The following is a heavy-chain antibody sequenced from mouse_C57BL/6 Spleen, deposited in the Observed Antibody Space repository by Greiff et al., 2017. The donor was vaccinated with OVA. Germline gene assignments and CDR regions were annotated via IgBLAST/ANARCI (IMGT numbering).Heavy chain of an antibody. J-gene: IGHJ3*01. CDR3: ARSTAQGAWFAY. D-gene: IGHD3-2*02. Sequence: VQLQQSGAELMKPGASVTLSCKATGYTFPGYWIAWVKQRPGHGLEWIGEILPGSGSTNYNEKFKGKATFTADTSSNTAYMTLSSLTTEDSAIYYCARSTAQGAWFAYWGQGTLVTVSA. CDR2: ILPGSGST. CDR1: GYTFPGYW. V-gene: IGHV1-9*01.